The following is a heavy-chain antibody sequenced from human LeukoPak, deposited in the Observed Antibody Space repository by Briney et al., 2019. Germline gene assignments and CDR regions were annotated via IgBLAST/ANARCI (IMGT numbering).Heavy chain of an antibody. V-gene: IGHV3-30*02. D-gene: IGHD6-6*01. CDR3: AKDFQAARRGDY. CDR1: GFTFSTYG. Sequence: PGGSLRPPCAAPGFTFSTYGMHWFRQAPGKGLGWVAFIRYDGSNKYYADSVKGRFTISRDNSKNTLYLQMNSLRAEDTAVYYCAKDFQAARRGDYWGQGTLVTVSS. J-gene: IGHJ4*02. CDR2: IRYDGSNK.